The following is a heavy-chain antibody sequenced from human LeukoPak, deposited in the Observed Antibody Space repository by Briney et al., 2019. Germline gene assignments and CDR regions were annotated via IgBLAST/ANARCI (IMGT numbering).Heavy chain of an antibody. CDR1: GFTFSSYS. D-gene: IGHD6-13*01. Sequence: GGSLRLSCAASGFTFSSYSMNWVRQAPGKGLEWVSSISSSSSYIYYTDSVKGRFTISRDNAKNSLYLQMNSLRAEDTAVYYCAREREELDDYWGQGTLVTVSS. V-gene: IGHV3-21*01. CDR2: ISSSSSYI. CDR3: AREREELDDY. J-gene: IGHJ4*02.